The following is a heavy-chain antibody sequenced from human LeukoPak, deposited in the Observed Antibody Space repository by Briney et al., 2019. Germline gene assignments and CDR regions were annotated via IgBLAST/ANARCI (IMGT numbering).Heavy chain of an antibody. CDR3: ARVGYYSSGQYYFDY. CDR2: INPNSGGT. CDR1: GYTFTGYY. D-gene: IGHD6-19*01. J-gene: IGHJ4*02. V-gene: IGHV1-2*02. Sequence: GASVKVSCKASGYTFTGYYMHWVRQAPGQGLEWMGWINPNSGGTNYAQKFQGRVTMTRDTSISTAYMELSRLRSDDTAVYYCARVGYYSSGQYYFDYWGQGTLVTVSS.